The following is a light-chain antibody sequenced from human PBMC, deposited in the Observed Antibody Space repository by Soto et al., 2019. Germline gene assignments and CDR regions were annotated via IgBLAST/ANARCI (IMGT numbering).Light chain of an antibody. CDR2: EVS. J-gene: IGLJ1*01. CDR1: SSDVGGYNY. CDR3: SSYTSSSTRV. Sequence: QSALTQPASVSGSPGQSITISCTGTSSDVGGYNYVSWDQQHPGKAPKLMNYEVSSRLSGVSNRCSGSRSGNTASLTIYGLQAEDEADYYCSSYTSSSTRVFGTRTKVTVL. V-gene: IGLV2-14*01.